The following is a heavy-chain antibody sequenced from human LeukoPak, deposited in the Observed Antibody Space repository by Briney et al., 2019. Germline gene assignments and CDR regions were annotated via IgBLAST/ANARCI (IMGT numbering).Heavy chain of an antibody. CDR1: GGTSSSYA. Sequence: GASVKVSCKASGGTSSSYAISWVRQAPGQGLEWMGGIIPIFGTANYAQKCQGRVTITADESTSTAYMELSSLRSEDTAVYYCARDLGEQRNGYNYEAFDYWGQGTLVTVSS. CDR2: IIPIFGTA. V-gene: IGHV1-69*13. D-gene: IGHD5-24*01. CDR3: ARDLGEQRNGYNYEAFDY. J-gene: IGHJ4*02.